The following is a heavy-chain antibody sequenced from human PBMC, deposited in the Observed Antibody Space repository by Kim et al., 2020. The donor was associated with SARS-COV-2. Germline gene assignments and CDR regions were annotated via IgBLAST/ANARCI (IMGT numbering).Heavy chain of an antibody. J-gene: IGHJ4*02. D-gene: IGHD2-2*02. CDR3: TRDGGLGYCSSTSCYKPFDY. V-gene: IGHV3-49*03. CDR1: GFTFGDYA. CDR2: IRSKAYGGTT. Sequence: GGSLRLSCTASGFTFGDYAMSWFRQAPGKGLEWVGFIRSKAYGGTTEYAASVKGRFTISRDDSKSIAYLQMNSLKTEDTAVYYCTRDGGLGYCSSTSCYKPFDYWGQGTLVTVSS.